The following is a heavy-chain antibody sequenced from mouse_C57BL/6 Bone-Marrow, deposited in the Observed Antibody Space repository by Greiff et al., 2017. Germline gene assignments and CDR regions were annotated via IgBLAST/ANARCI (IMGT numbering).Heavy chain of an antibody. Sequence: VQLQQPGAELVKPGASVKLSCKASGYTFTSYWMHWVKQRPGQGLEWIGMIHPNSGSTNYNEKFKSKATLTVDKSSSTAYMQLSSLTSEDSAVYYCARSSSTVVATDWYFDVWGTETTVTVSS. CDR1: GYTFTSYW. CDR2: IHPNSGST. D-gene: IGHD1-1*01. CDR3: ARSSSTVVATDWYFDV. J-gene: IGHJ1*03. V-gene: IGHV1-64*01.